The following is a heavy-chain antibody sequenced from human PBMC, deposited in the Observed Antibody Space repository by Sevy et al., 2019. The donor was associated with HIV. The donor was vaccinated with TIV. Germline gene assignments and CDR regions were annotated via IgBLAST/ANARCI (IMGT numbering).Heavy chain of an antibody. CDR2: ISGSGGST. J-gene: IGHJ4*02. CDR3: AKVARRIVVAGTEGGYFDY. V-gene: IGHV3-23*01. D-gene: IGHD6-19*01. CDR1: GFTFSSYA. Sequence: GGSLRLSCAASGFTFSSYAMSWVRQAPGKGLEWVSAISGSGGSTYYADSVKGRFTISRDNSKNTLYLQMNSLRAEDTAVYYCAKVARRIVVAGTEGGYFDYWGQGTLVTVSS.